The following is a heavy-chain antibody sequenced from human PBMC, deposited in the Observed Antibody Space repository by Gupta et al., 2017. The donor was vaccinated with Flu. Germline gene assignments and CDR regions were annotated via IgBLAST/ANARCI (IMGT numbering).Heavy chain of an antibody. J-gene: IGHJ6*03. Sequence: VSVIYSGGSTYYADSVKGRFTISRDNSKNTLYLQMNSLRAEDTAVYYCARARVDDFWSGYYQMGVNYYYMDVWGKGTTVTVSS. V-gene: IGHV3-53*01. CDR3: ARARVDDFWSGYYQMGVNYYYMDV. D-gene: IGHD3-3*01. CDR2: IYSGGST.